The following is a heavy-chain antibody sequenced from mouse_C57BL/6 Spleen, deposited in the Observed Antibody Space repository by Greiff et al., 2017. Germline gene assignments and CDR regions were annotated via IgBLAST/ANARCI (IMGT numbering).Heavy chain of an antibody. V-gene: IGHV1-53*01. J-gene: IGHJ1*03. CDR2: IKPSNGGT. CDR3: ARAGVDWYFDV. Sequence: QVQLQQPGTELVKPGASVKLSCKASGYTFTSYWMHWVKQRPGQGLEWIGNIKPSNGGTNYNEKFKSKATLTVDKSSGTAYMQLSSLTSEDSAVYCCARAGVDWYFDVWGTGTTVTVSS. CDR1: GYTFTSYW.